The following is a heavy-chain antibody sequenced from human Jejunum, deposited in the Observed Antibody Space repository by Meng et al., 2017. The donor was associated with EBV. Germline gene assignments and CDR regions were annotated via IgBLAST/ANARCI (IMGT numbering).Heavy chain of an antibody. CDR3: ARCGSGSSALDP. D-gene: IGHD3-10*01. CDR2: ISASNGDT. V-gene: IGHV1-18*04. Sequence: QLVHHGTEVKKSGASVKVYCKASGYTLTMYGISWVRQAPGQGLEWMGWISASNGDTNYAQKFQGRFTMYTETSTNTAYMELGSLRSDDTAVYYCARCGSGSSALDPWGQGTLVTVSS. J-gene: IGHJ5*02. CDR1: GYTLTMYG.